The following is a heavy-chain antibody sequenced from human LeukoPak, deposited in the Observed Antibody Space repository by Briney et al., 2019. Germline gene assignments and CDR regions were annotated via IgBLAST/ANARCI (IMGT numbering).Heavy chain of an antibody. CDR1: GSTFDDYG. V-gene: IGHV3-20*04. Sequence: GGSLRLSCAASGSTFDDYGMSWVRQAPGKGRGWVSCINWNGGSTGYADSVKGRFTISRDNAKNSLYLQMNSLRAEDTALYYCARDRDSSSTSRGSAFDIWGQGTMVTVSS. J-gene: IGHJ3*02. CDR3: ARDRDSSSTSRGSAFDI. CDR2: INWNGGST. D-gene: IGHD6-6*01.